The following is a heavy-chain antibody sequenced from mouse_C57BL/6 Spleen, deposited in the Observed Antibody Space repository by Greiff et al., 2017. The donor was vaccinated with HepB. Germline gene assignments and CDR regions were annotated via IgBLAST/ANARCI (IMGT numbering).Heavy chain of an antibody. J-gene: IGHJ1*03. D-gene: IGHD1-1*01. CDR2: IYPRSGNT. CDR1: GYTFTSYG. CDR3: ARTVYYYGSRRYFDV. Sequence: VQLQESGAELARPGASVKLSCKASGYTFTSYGISWVKQRTGQGLEWIGEIYPRSGNTYYNEKFKGKATLTADKSSSTAYMELRSLTSEDSAVYFCARTVYYYGSRRYFDVWGTGTTVTVSS. V-gene: IGHV1-81*01.